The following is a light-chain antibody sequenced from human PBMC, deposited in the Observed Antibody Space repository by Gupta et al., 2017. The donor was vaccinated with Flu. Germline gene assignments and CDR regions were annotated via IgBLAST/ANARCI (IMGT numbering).Light chain of an antibody. CDR3: QQKENLPPNT. Sequence: DIQMTQSPSSLSASVGDRVTITCQASQDISNYLNWYTQKPGKAPKLLIYDAVHLETGVPSRFTGTGYRTDFTFTISSRQPVDIAAYYCQQKENLPPNTFGQGTKLEIK. CDR1: QDISNY. V-gene: IGKV1-33*01. CDR2: DAV. J-gene: IGKJ2*01.